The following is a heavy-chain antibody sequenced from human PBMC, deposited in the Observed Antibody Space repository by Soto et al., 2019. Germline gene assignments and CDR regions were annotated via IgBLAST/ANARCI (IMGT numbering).Heavy chain of an antibody. CDR3: ARVPYYYGSGSYYNPDY. Sequence: EAQLVQSGGDLVQPGGSLRLSCAGSGFTFSSYEMVWVRQTPGQGLEWVSYISDSGGTRHYADSVKGRFTISRDNAKNSLYLQMDNLRGEDTAVYYCARVPYYYGSGSYYNPDYWGQGTLVTVSS. V-gene: IGHV3-48*03. CDR2: ISDSGGTR. J-gene: IGHJ4*02. CDR1: GFTFSSYE. D-gene: IGHD3-10*01.